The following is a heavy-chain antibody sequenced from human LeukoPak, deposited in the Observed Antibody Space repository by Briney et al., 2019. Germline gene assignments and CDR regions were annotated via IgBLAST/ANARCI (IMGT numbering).Heavy chain of an antibody. CDR3: ARYGSGSCPPYNWFDP. CDR2: IYSSGST. J-gene: IGHJ5*02. D-gene: IGHD3-10*01. CDR1: GGSISSYY. Sequence: LETLSLTCTVSGGSISSYYWSWIRQPAGKGLEWIGRIYSSGSTNYNPSLKSRVTMSVDTSKNQFSLKLSSVTAADTAVYYCARYGSGSCPPYNWFDPWGQGTLVTVSS. V-gene: IGHV4-4*07.